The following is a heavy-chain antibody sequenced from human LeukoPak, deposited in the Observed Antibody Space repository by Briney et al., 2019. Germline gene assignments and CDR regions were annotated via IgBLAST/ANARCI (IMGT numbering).Heavy chain of an antibody. J-gene: IGHJ4*02. CDR3: GRGHWGLDY. V-gene: IGHV3-23*01. CDR2: ISGSASSTSST. CDR1: GFTFSNYA. D-gene: IGHD7-27*01. Sequence: GGSLRLSCAASGFTFSNYAMSWVRQAPGKGLEWVSAISGSASSTSSTYHADSVKGRFTISRDNSKNTLYLQMNSLRAEDTAVYYCGRGHWGLDYWGQGALVTVSS.